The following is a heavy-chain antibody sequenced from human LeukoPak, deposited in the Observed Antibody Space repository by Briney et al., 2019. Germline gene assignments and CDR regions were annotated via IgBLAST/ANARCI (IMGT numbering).Heavy chain of an antibody. CDR2: IYTGSTYI. V-gene: IGHV3-21*01. J-gene: IGHJ4*02. CDR3: ARDWRSGGNCFGY. CDR1: GFTFSSYS. Sequence: GESLRLSCSASGFTFSSYSMNWVRQAPGKGLEWVSSIYTGSTYIYYAESVKGRFIISRDDAKNTLYLQMSSLRAEDTAVYYCARDWRSGGNCFGYWGQGTLATVSS. D-gene: IGHD2-15*01.